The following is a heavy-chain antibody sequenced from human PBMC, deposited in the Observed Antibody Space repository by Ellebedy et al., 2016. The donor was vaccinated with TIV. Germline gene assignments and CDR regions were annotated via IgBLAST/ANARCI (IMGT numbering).Heavy chain of an antibody. D-gene: IGHD2-2*01. Sequence: SVKVSXXASGGTFSSYAISWVRQAPGQGLEWMGGIIPIFGTANYAQKFQGRVTITADESTSTAYMELSSLRSEDTAVYYCARGGPQLLFYYFDYWGQGTLVTVSS. CDR1: GGTFSSYA. J-gene: IGHJ4*02. V-gene: IGHV1-69*13. CDR2: IIPIFGTA. CDR3: ARGGPQLLFYYFDY.